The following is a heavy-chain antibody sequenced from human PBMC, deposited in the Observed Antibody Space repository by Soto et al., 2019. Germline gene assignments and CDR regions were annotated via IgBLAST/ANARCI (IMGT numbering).Heavy chain of an antibody. J-gene: IGHJ4*02. Sequence: QVQLVESGGGVVQPGRSLRLSCAASGFTFSSYGMHWVRQAPGKGLEWVAVISYDGSNKYYADSVKGRFTISRDNSKNTLYLQMNSLRAEDTAVYYGANLPGQLMGPHFDYWGQGTLVTVSS. D-gene: IGHD2-8*01. CDR3: ANLPGQLMGPHFDY. CDR2: ISYDGSNK. CDR1: GFTFSSYG. V-gene: IGHV3-30*18.